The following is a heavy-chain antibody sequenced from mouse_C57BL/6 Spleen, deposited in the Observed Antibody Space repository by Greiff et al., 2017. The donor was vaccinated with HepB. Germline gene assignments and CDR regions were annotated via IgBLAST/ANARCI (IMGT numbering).Heavy chain of an antibody. CDR3: ARYYGSSFSWFAY. V-gene: IGHV1-64*01. D-gene: IGHD1-1*01. Sequence: QVQLQQPGAELVKPGASVKLSCKASGYTFNSYWMHWVKQRPGQGLEWIGMIHPNSGSTNYNEKFKSKATLTVDKSSSTAYMQLSSLTSEDSAVYYCARYYGSSFSWFAYWGQGTLVTVSA. J-gene: IGHJ3*01. CDR2: IHPNSGST. CDR1: GYTFNSYW.